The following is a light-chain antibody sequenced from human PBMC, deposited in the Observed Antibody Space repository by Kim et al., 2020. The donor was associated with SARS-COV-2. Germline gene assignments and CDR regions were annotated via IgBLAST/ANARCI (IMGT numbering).Light chain of an antibody. CDR2: DNN. J-gene: IGLJ2*01. CDR1: SSNIGNNY. V-gene: IGLV1-51*01. Sequence: HSVLTQPPSVSAAPGQKVTLSCSGSSSNIGNNYVSWYQQLPGTAPKLLIYDNNKRPSGIPDRFSGSKSGTSATLGITGLQTGDEADYYCGTWDSSLSAVVLGGGTQMTV. CDR3: GTWDSSLSAVV.